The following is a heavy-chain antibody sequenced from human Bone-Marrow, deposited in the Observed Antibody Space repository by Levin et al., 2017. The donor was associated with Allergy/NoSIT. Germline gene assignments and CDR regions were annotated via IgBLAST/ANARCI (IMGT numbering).Heavy chain of an antibody. J-gene: IGHJ5*02. D-gene: IGHD1-1*01. CDR1: GVTFSSYG. CDR2: ISGSGNYV. V-gene: IGHV3-21*01. Sequence: GESLKISCAVSGVTFSSYGMNWVRQVPGKGLEWVAAISGSGNYVYYADSVKGRFTISRDNARNSLFLQMNSLRGEDTAVYYCVMEPRGAWLQINNWFEAWGQGKLVTVSS. CDR3: VMEPRGAWLQINNWFEA.